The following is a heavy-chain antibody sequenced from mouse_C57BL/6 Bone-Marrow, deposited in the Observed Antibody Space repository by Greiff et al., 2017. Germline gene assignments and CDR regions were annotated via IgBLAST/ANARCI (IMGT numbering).Heavy chain of an antibody. CDR3: ARVGLGRDYFDY. CDR2: ISYDGSN. Sequence: VQLQQSGPGLVKPSQSLSLTCSVTGYSITSGYYWNWIRQFPGNKLEWMGYISYDGSNNYNPSLKNRISITRDTSKNQFFLKLNSVTTEDTATYHCARVGLGRDYFDYWGQGTTLTVSS. CDR1: GYSITSGYY. D-gene: IGHD4-1*01. J-gene: IGHJ2*01. V-gene: IGHV3-6*01.